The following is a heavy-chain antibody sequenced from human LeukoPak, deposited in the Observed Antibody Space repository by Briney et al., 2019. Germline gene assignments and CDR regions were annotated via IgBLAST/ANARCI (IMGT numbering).Heavy chain of an antibody. V-gene: IGHV3-21*01. CDR1: GFTFSSYS. J-gene: IGHJ3*02. Sequence: GGSLRLSCAASGFTFSSYSMNWVRQAPGKGLEWVSSISSSSSYIYYADSVKGRFTISRDNAKNSLYLQMNSLGAEDTAVYYCARVLRTFGAFDIWGQGTMVTVSS. D-gene: IGHD3-16*01. CDR2: ISSSSSYI. CDR3: ARVLRTFGAFDI.